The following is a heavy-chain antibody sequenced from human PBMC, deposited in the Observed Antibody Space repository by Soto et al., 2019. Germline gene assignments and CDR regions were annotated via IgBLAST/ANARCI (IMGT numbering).Heavy chain of an antibody. V-gene: IGHV3-30*18. J-gene: IGHJ3*02. D-gene: IGHD6-19*01. CDR2: ISLDGSKE. Sequence: PWGSLRLSCAASGFTLSSYGMHWVRQAPGKGLEWVALISLDGSKEYYADSVKGRFPISRDNSKNTLYLQMNSLRGEDTAVYYCAKDRAVAGRSGAFDIWGQGTMVTVSS. CDR1: GFTLSSYG. CDR3: AKDRAVAGRSGAFDI.